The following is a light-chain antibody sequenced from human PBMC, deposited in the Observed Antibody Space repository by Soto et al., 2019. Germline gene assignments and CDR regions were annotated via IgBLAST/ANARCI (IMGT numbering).Light chain of an antibody. Sequence: QSALTKPASVSGSPGQSITISCTGTSSDVGGYNYVSWYQQHSGKAPKLMIYDVSNRPSGVSNRCSGSKSGNTASLTISGLQAEDEADYYCSSYTSRSTLEFCGGTTLTVL. V-gene: IGLV2-14*01. CDR2: DVS. CDR1: SSDVGGYNY. CDR3: SSYTSRSTLE. J-gene: IGLJ3*02.